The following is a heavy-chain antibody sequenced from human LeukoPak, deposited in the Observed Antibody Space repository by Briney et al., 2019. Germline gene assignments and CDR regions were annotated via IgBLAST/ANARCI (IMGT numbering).Heavy chain of an antibody. V-gene: IGHV3-21*01. CDR1: GFTFSSYS. CDR2: MSSGSRYI. Sequence: GGSLRLSCAASGFTFSSYSMTWVPQAQGKGLVWVSPMSSGSRYIYYAYPVRGRFTISRDNAKNSLYLLMNSLRAEDTAVYFCARDRPTGASRLFVVQWGQGTLVTVSS. J-gene: IGHJ4*02. CDR3: ARDRPTGASRLFVVQ. D-gene: IGHD3-3*01.